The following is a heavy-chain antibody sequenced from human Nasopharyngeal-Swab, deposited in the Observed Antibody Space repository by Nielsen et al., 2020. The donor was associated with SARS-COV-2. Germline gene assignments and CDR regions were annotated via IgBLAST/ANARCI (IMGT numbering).Heavy chain of an antibody. CDR2: ISGSGGTT. J-gene: IGHJ4*02. D-gene: IGHD2-2*01. Sequence: GGSLRLSCAASGFTCSSYAMSWVRQAPGKGLEWVSAISGSGGTTYYADSVKGRFTISRDNSKNTLYLQMNSLRAEDTAVYYCAKDRSLYCSSTSCSKKFDSWGQGTLVTVSS. CDR3: AKDRSLYCSSTSCSKKFDS. CDR1: GFTCSSYA. V-gene: IGHV3-23*01.